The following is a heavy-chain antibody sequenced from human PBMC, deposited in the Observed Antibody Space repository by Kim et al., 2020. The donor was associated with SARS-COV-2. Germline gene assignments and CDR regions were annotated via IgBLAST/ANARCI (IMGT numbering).Heavy chain of an antibody. J-gene: IGHJ5*02. CDR1: GYSFNSYW. Sequence: GESLKISCQGPGYSFNSYWIGWVRQMPGKGLEWMGVIYPRDSDTRYSPSFQGQVTISADKSISTIYLQWSSLKASDSAMYYCARREQGGWFDPWGQGTQVSVSS. CDR3: ARREQGGWFDP. D-gene: IGHD3-16*01. CDR2: IYPRDSDT. V-gene: IGHV5-51*01.